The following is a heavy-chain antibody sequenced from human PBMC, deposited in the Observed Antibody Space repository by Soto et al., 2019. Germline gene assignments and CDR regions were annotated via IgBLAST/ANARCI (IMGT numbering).Heavy chain of an antibody. CDR2: IYYSGST. D-gene: IGHD3-22*01. J-gene: IGHJ5*02. CDR1: GGSISSGGYY. V-gene: IGHV4-61*08. CDR3: ARHLGYDSSGYYRNWFDP. Sequence: SETLSLTCTVSGGSISSGGYYWSWIRQHPGKGLEWIGYIYYSGSTNYNPSLKSRVTISVDTSKNQFSLNLSSVTAADTAVYYCARHLGYDSSGYYRNWFDPWGQGTLVTVSS.